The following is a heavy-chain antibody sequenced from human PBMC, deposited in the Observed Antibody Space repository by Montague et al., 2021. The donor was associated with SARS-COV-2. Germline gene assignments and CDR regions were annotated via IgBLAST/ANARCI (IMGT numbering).Heavy chain of an antibody. V-gene: IGHV6-1*01. J-gene: IGHJ6*02. CDR1: GDSVSGNRGG. D-gene: IGHD4-11*01. Sequence: CAISGDSVSGNRGGWNWIRQSPSRGLEWLGRTYYKSKWYNDYAVSVKSRITINPDTSKNQFSLQLNSVTPEDAAVYYCARQFPVQGLRYSYYGMDVWGQGTTVTVSS. CDR3: ARQFPVQGLRYSYYGMDV. CDR2: TYYKSKWYN.